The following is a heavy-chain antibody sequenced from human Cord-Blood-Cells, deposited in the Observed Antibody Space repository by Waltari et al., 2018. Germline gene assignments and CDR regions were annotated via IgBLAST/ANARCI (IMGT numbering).Heavy chain of an antibody. CDR1: GYTFTGYY. V-gene: IGHV1-2*02. Sequence: QVQLVQSGAEVKKPGASVKVSCKASGYTFTGYYMHWVRQAPGQGLEWMGWINPHSGGTNYEQKFQGRVTRTRDTSISTAYMELSRLRSDDTAVYYCARGRYYDSTPNWFDPWGQGTLVTVSS. CDR2: INPHSGGT. D-gene: IGHD3-22*01. J-gene: IGHJ5*02. CDR3: ARGRYYDSTPNWFDP.